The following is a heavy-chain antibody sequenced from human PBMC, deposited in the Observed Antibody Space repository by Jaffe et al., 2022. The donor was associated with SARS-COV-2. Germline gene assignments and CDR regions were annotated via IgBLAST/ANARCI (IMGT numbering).Heavy chain of an antibody. D-gene: IGHD6-19*01. J-gene: IGHJ4*02. CDR1: GGPIGTYY. V-gene: IGHV4-4*07. CDR3: AREGVVDSVWPLGH. CDR2: IYFTGFT. Sequence: QVQLQESGPGLVKPSETLSLTCSVSGGPIGTYYWNWIRQTAGKGLEWIGRIYFTGFTNLNASFGSRLSMTMDTSKNQFSLRLNSVTAADTAIYYCAREGVVDSVWPLGHWGQGILVTVSS.